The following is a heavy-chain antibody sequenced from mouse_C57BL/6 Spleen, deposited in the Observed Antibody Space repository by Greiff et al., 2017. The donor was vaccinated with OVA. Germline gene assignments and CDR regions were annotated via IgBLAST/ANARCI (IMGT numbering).Heavy chain of an antibody. CDR3: ARRADGSSCFDY. Sequence: EVQLVESGGGLVKPGGSLKLSCAASGFTFSSYAMSWVRQTPEKRLEWVATISDGGSYTYYPNNVKGRFTISRDNSKNNLYLQMSHLKSEDTAMYYCARRADGSSCFDYWGQGTTLTVSS. CDR2: ISDGGSYT. V-gene: IGHV5-4*01. J-gene: IGHJ2*01. D-gene: IGHD1-1*01. CDR1: GFTFSSYA.